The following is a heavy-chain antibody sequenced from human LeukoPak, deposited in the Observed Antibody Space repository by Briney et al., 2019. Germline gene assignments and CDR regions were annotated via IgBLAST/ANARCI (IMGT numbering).Heavy chain of an antibody. V-gene: IGHV3-48*03. CDR2: ISWNSGSI. D-gene: IGHD2-2*01. CDR1: GFTFSSYE. J-gene: IGHJ5*02. CDR3: ARGSTLGSCTSSSCHNWFDP. Sequence: GGSLRLSCAASGFTFSSYEMNWVRQAPGKGLEWVSGISWNSGSIGYADSVKGRFTISRDNAENSLYLLLNSLRVEDTAVYYCARGSTLGSCTSSSCHNWFDPWGQGTLVTVSS.